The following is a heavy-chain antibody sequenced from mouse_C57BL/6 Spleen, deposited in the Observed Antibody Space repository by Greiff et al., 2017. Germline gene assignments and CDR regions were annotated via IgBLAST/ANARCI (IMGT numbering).Heavy chain of an antibody. Sequence: EVMLVESGGDLVKPGGSLKLSCAASGFTFSSYGMSWIRQTPDKRLEWVATISSGGSYTYYPDSVKGRFTISIDNAKNTLYLQRSSLKSEDTAMYYCAREGAMMFTTVAMDCWGQGTSVTFSS. CDR1: GFTFSSYG. J-gene: IGHJ4*01. D-gene: IGHD2-3*01. V-gene: IGHV5-6*01. CDR2: ISSGGSYT. CDR3: AREGAMMFTTVAMDC.